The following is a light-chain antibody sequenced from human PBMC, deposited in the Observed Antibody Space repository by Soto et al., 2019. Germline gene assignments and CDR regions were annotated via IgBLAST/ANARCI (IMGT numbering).Light chain of an antibody. CDR3: AAWDDSLNGLV. J-gene: IGLJ1*01. V-gene: IGLV1-44*01. Sequence: QSVLTQPPSASGTPGQRVTISCSGSSFNIGMNAVNWYQQLPGTAPKLFIYDNNQRPSGVPARFSGSKSGISASLAISGLQYEDEADYSCAAWDDSLNGLVFGTGTKLTVL. CDR1: SFNIGMNA. CDR2: DNN.